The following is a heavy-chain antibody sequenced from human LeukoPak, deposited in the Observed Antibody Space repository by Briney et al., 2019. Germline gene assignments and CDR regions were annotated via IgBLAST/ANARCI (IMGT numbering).Heavy chain of an antibody. CDR3: ARGYCRGTSCNRYTFDM. CDR2: IYYSGST. Sequence: SETLSLTCTVSDGSISSYYRSWIRQSPGKGLEWIGYIYYSGSTNYNPSLKSRVTISVDTSKNQFSLKLSSVTAADTAVYYCARGYCRGTSCNRYTFDMWGQGTMVTVSS. V-gene: IGHV4-59*01. D-gene: IGHD2-2*01. J-gene: IGHJ3*02. CDR1: DGSISSYY.